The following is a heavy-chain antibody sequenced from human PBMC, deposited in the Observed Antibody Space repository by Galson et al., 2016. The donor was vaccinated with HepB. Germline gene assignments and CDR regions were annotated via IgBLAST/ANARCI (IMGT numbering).Heavy chain of an antibody. J-gene: IGHJ5*02. CDR2: INHSGFT. D-gene: IGHD2-15*01. CDR3: ARVVVAATNWFDT. Sequence: LEWIGEINHSGFTKYNPSLKSRVTISVDTSKTQFSLKLTSMTAADTAVYYCARVVVAATNWFDTWGQGTLVTVSS. V-gene: IGHV4-34*01.